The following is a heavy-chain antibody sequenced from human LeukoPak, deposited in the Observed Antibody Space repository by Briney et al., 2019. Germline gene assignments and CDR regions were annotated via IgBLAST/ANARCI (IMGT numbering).Heavy chain of an antibody. Sequence: GGSLRLSCAASGFTFSDYYMSWIRQAPGKGLEWVSYISSSGSTIYYADSVKGRFTISRDDSRNTLYLQMNSLRGDDTAVYYCARDVGKWESLHFFDYWGQGTLVTVSS. J-gene: IGHJ4*02. CDR3: ARDVGKWESLHFFDY. D-gene: IGHD1-26*01. CDR2: ISSSGSTI. V-gene: IGHV3-11*01. CDR1: GFTFSDYY.